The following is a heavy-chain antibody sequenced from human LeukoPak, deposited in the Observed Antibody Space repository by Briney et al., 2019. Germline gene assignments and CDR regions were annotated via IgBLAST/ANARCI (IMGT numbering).Heavy chain of an antibody. CDR2: IYPGNSDT. V-gene: IGHV5-51*01. Sequence: GESLKISCKGSGYSFTSYWIVWVRQMPGKGLEWMGIIYPGNSDTRYSPSFQGQVTISVDKSISTAYLQWGSLKASDTAMYPCARLRGVSLSGSYYDYWGQGTLVTVSS. CDR1: GYSFTSYW. D-gene: IGHD1-26*01. CDR3: ARLRGVSLSGSYYDY. J-gene: IGHJ4*02.